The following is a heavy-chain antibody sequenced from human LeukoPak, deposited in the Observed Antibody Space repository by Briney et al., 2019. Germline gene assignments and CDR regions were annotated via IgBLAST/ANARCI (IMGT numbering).Heavy chain of an antibody. D-gene: IGHD2-2*01. J-gene: IGHJ3*02. CDR2: ISWNSGSI. CDR1: GFTVSSDY. CDR3: AKDIDSTTAMGTFDI. Sequence: PGGSLRLSCAASGFTVSSDYMSWVRQAPGKGLEWVSGISWNSGSIGYADSVKGRFTISRDNAKNSLYLQMNSLRAEDTALYYCAKDIDSTTAMGTFDIWGQGTMVTVSS. V-gene: IGHV3-9*01.